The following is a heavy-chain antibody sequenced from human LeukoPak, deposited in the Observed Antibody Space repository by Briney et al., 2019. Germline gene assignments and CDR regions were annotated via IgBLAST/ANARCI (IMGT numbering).Heavy chain of an antibody. J-gene: IGHJ4*02. CDR1: GFTFSSYR. CDR3: ARAVAFDY. V-gene: IGHV3-7*01. D-gene: IGHD6-19*01. CDR2: IKQDGSEK. Sequence: GGSLRLSCAASGFTFSSYRRSWVRQAPGKGLEWVANIKQDGSEKYYVDSVKGRFTISRDNAKNSLYLQMNSLRAEDTAVYYCARAVAFDYWGQGTLVTVSS.